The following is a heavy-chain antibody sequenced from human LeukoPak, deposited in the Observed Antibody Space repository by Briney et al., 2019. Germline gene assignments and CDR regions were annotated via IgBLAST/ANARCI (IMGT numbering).Heavy chain of an antibody. Sequence: TGGSLRLSCAASGFTFSSYAMTWVRQAPGKGLEWVSTISGSGGSTYYADSVKGRFTISRDNSKNTLYLQMNSLRAEDTAVYHCATLVTFGAFDVWGQGTVVTVSS. J-gene: IGHJ3*01. D-gene: IGHD4-11*01. CDR1: GFTFSSYA. CDR2: ISGSGGST. CDR3: ATLVTFGAFDV. V-gene: IGHV3-23*01.